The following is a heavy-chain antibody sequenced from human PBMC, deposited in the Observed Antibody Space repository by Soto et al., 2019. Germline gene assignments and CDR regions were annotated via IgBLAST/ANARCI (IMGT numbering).Heavy chain of an antibody. V-gene: IGHV3-33*01. J-gene: IGHJ4*02. CDR2: IWYDGSNK. CDR1: GFTFSSYG. CDR3: ARYRVPGLYFDY. Sequence: GGSLRLSCAASGFTFSSYGMHWVRQAPGKGLEWVAVIWYDGSNKYYADSVKGRFTISRDNSKNTLYLQMNSLRAEDTAVYYCARYRVPGLYFDYWGQGTLVTVSS. D-gene: IGHD3-10*01.